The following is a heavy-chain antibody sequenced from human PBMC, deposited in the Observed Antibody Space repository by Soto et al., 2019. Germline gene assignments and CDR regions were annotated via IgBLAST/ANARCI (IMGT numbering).Heavy chain of an antibody. Sequence: SGPTLVNPTQTLTLTCTFSGFSLSTSEMRVSWIRQPPGKALEWLARIDWDDDKFYSTSLKTRLTISKDTSKNQVVLTMTNMDPVDTATYYCARDWDIAARRRSSWFDPWGQGTLVTVSS. J-gene: IGHJ5*02. D-gene: IGHD6-6*01. V-gene: IGHV2-70*04. CDR1: GFSLSTSEMR. CDR2: IDWDDDK. CDR3: ARDWDIAARRRSSWFDP.